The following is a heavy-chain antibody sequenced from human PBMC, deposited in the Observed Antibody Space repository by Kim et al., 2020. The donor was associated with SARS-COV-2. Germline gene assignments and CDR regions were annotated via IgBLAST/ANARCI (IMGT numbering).Heavy chain of an antibody. Sequence: GGSLRLSCAASGFTFNEHAMRWVRQAPGKGLEWISCINWNSGTIAYADSVRGRFTTSRDNANNSVYVQMNSLRADDTVLYYCAEGTGGSAYHAFDMWGQGKMGTVSS. D-gene: IGHD3-16*01. CDR1: GFTFNEHA. V-gene: IGHV3-9*01. CDR2: INWNSGTI. CDR3: AEGTGGSAYHAFDM. J-gene: IGHJ3*02.